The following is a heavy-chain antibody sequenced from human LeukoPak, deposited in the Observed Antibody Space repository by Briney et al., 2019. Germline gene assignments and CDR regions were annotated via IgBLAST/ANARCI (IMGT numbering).Heavy chain of an antibody. V-gene: IGHV1-2*02. J-gene: IGHJ4*02. Sequence: GASVKVSCKASGYTFTCYYMHWVRQAPGQGPEWMGWINPNSGGTNYAQKFQGRVTMTRDTSISTAYMELSRLRSDDTAVYYCARDKFTCSSTSCYSAIDYWGQGTLVTVSS. CDR3: ARDKFTCSSTSCYSAIDY. CDR1: GYTFTCYY. CDR2: INPNSGGT. D-gene: IGHD2-2*01.